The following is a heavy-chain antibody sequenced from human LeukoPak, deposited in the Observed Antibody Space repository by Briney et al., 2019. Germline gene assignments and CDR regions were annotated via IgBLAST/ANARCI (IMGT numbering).Heavy chain of an antibody. CDR3: ARASNRNSINFDY. D-gene: IGHD1-7*01. V-gene: IGHV3-74*01. J-gene: IGHJ4*02. Sequence: GGSLRLSCAASGSTFSSYWMHWVRQAPGKGLAWVSRLNSDGSSTSYADSVKGRFTISRDNAETTLHLQMNSLSAEDTAVYYCARASNRNSINFDYWGQGALVTVSS. CDR1: GSTFSSYW. CDR2: LNSDGSST.